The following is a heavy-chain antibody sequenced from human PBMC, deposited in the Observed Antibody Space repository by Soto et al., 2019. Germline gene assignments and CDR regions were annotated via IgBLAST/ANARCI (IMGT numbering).Heavy chain of an antibody. D-gene: IGHD3-22*01. CDR3: AKARYYDSTGYLYYFDY. J-gene: IGHJ4*02. CDR1: GFTFSNYT. CDR2: ITGSGDYT. Sequence: GSLRLSCAASGFTFSNYTMSWVRQAPGKGLEWVSSITGSGDYTYYADSVKGRFTISRDNSKNTLYLQMNSLRAEDTAVYYCAKARYYDSTGYLYYFDYWGQGTLVTVSS. V-gene: IGHV3-23*01.